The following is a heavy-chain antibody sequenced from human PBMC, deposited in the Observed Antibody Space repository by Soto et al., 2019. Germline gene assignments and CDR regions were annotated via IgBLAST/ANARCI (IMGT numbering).Heavy chain of an antibody. J-gene: IGHJ6*02. V-gene: IGHV3-23*01. CDR3: AKAVSVAAYYYYGMDV. D-gene: IGHD6-6*01. CDR1: GFTFSSYA. CDR2: ISGSGSST. Sequence: GGSLRLSCAASGFTFSSYAMSWVRQAPGKGLEWVSAISGSGSSTYYANSVKGRFTISRDNSKNTLYLQMNSLRAEDTAVYYCAKAVSVAAYYYYGMDVWGQGTTVTVSS.